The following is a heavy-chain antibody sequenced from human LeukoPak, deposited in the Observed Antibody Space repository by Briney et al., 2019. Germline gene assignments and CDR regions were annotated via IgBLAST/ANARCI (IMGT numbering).Heavy chain of an antibody. V-gene: IGHV1-18*01. D-gene: IGHD3-22*01. CDR1: GYTFTSYG. J-gene: IGHJ6*02. Sequence: ASVKVSCKASGYTFTSYGISWVRQAPGQGLEWVGWISTYNGNTNYAQKLQGRVTMTTDTSTSTAYMELRSLRSDDTAVYYCAREAPSYYYDSSGYRYGMDVWGQGTTVTVSS. CDR3: AREAPSYYYDSSGYRYGMDV. CDR2: ISTYNGNT.